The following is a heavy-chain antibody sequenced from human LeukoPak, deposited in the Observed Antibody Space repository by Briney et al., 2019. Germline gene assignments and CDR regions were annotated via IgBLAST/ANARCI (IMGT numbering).Heavy chain of an antibody. CDR1: GGSLSGYY. V-gene: IGHV4-34*01. Sequence: SETLSLTCAVYGGSLSGYYWSWIRQPPGKGLEWIGEINHSGSTNYNPSLKGRVTISVDTSKNQFSLKLSSVTAADTAVYYCARDYGDYDYWGQGTLVTVSS. CDR2: INHSGST. D-gene: IGHD4-17*01. CDR3: ARDYGDYDY. J-gene: IGHJ4*02.